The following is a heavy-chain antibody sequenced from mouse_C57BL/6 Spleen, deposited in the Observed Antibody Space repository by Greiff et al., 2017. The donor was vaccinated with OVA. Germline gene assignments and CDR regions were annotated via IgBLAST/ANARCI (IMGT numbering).Heavy chain of an antibody. Sequence: VKLQQSGAELVKPGASVKVSCKASGYTFTSYWMHWVKQRPGQGLEWIGRIHPSDSDTNYNQKFKGKATLTVDKSSSTAYMQLSSLTSEDSAVYYCAISYDYDVIDYWGQGTTLTVSS. J-gene: IGHJ2*01. CDR1: GYTFTSYW. V-gene: IGHV1-74*01. CDR2: IHPSDSDT. D-gene: IGHD2-4*01. CDR3: AISYDYDVIDY.